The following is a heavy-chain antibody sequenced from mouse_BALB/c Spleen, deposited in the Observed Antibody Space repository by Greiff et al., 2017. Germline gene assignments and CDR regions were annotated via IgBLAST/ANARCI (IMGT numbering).Heavy chain of an antibody. J-gene: IGHJ4*01. V-gene: IGHV1-9*01. D-gene: IGHD2-4*01. CDR2: ILPGSGST. Sequence: VQLQQSGAELMKPGASVKISCKATGYTFSSYWIEWVKQRPGHGLEWIGEILPGSGSTNYNEKFKGKATFTADTSSNTAYMQLSSLTSEDSAVYYCANMITTGYYYSMDYWGQGTSVTVSS. CDR3: ANMITTGYYYSMDY. CDR1: GYTFSSYW.